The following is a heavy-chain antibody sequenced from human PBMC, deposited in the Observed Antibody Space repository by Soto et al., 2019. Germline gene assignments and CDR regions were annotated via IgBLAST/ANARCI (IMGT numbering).Heavy chain of an antibody. CDR1: GYTFTNYW. J-gene: IGHJ4*02. CDR3: ARGPTRVNPSSSWYYPFDY. V-gene: IGHV5-51*01. CDR2: LYPGDSDT. D-gene: IGHD6-13*01. Sequence: VESLKISCKGSGYTFTNYWIGWVRQMPGKGLEWMGILYPGDSDTRYSPSFQGQVTISADKSINTASLQWSSLTASDTAMYYCARGPTRVNPSSSWYYPFDYGGEETLVTV.